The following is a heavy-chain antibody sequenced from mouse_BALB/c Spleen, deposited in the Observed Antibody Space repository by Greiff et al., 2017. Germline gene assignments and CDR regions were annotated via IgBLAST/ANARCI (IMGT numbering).Heavy chain of an antibody. CDR1: GDSITSGY. J-gene: IGHJ1*01. D-gene: IGHD1-1*01. CDR2: ISYSGST. Sequence: EVKLMESGPSLVKPSQTLSLTCSVTGDSITSGYWNWIRKFPGNKLEYMGYISYSGSTYYNPSLKSRISITRDTSKNQYYLQLNSVTTEDTATYYCARYNPSSYGYFDVWGAGTTVTVSS. V-gene: IGHV3-8*02. CDR3: ARYNPSSYGYFDV.